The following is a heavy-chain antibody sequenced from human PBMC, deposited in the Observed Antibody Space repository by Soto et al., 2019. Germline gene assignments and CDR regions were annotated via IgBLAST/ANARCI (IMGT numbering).Heavy chain of an antibody. CDR1: GGSIGSRDYY. CDR2: IYYNGNT. CDR3: ARDKGGAALKGSGMDV. Sequence: QVQVQESGPGLVKPSQTLSLKCSVSGGSIGSRDYYWSCIRQLPEKGLEWIGSIYYNGNTDYNPSLRGRPPMSLDTSMNELSLKLTSVTAADTAVYYCARDKGGAALKGSGMDVWGQGTTVTVS. J-gene: IGHJ6*02. D-gene: IGHD3-10*01. V-gene: IGHV4-31*02.